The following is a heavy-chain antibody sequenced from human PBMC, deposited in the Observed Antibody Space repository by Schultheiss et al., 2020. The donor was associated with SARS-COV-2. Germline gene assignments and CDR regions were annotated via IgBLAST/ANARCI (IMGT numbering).Heavy chain of an antibody. CDR3: AKDLGPY. Sequence: GGSLRLSCAASGFTFSSYGMHWVRQAPGKGLEWVAVISYDGSNKYYADSVKGRFTISRDNSKNTLYLQMNSLRAEDTAVYYCAKDLGPYWGQGTLDTVSS. V-gene: IGHV3-30*18. CDR1: GFTFSSYG. D-gene: IGHD7-27*01. J-gene: IGHJ4*02. CDR2: ISYDGSNK.